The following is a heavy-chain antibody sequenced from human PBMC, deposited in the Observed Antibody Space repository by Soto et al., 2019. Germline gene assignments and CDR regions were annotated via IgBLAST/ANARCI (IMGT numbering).Heavy chain of an antibody. CDR3: ARDLALLRYFDWLSNYYYGMDV. CDR1: GFTFSDYY. Sequence: GGSLRLSCAASGFTFSDYYMSWIRQAPGKGLEWVSYISSSSSYTNYADSVKGRFTISRDNAKNSLYLQMNSLRAEDTAVYYCARDLALLRYFDWLSNYYYGMDVWGQGTTVTVSS. D-gene: IGHD3-9*01. J-gene: IGHJ6*02. CDR2: ISSSSSYT. V-gene: IGHV3-11*05.